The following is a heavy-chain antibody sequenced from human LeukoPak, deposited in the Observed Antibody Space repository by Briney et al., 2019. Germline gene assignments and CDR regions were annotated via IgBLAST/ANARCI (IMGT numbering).Heavy chain of an antibody. Sequence: ASVKVSCKTSGYSFTDYYIHWVRQAPGQGLEWMGWINTKSGRTSTARKFQGRVTMTRDPSITTVYMDMAWLTSDDTAIYFCARADFIDAGPYLIGPWGQGTLVTVSS. D-gene: IGHD3-3*01. CDR2: INTKSGRT. CDR3: ARADFIDAGPYLIGP. CDR1: GYSFTDYY. J-gene: IGHJ5*02. V-gene: IGHV1-2*02.